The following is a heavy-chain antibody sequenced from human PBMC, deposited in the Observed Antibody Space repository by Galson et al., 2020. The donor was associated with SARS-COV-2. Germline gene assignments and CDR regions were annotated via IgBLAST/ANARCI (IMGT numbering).Heavy chain of an antibody. Sequence: GGSLRLSCTASGFTFGDYAMSWFRQAPGKGLEWVGFIRSKAYGGTTEYAASVKGRFTISRDDSKSIAYLQMNSLKTEDTAVYYCTREAGADVLYAFDIWGQGTMVTVSS. CDR2: IRSKAYGGTT. J-gene: IGHJ3*02. CDR3: TREAGADVLYAFDI. CDR1: GFTFGDYA. V-gene: IGHV3-49*03.